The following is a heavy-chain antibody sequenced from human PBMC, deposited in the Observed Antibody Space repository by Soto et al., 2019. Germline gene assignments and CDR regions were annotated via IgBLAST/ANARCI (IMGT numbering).Heavy chain of an antibody. Sequence: EVQLVESGGGLVQPGGSLRLSCAASGLTFSSYWMSWVRQAPGKGLEWVANIKQDGTEKYYVDSVKGRFTISRDNAKNSLYLQMNSLRAEDTAVYYCARVYCSGGSCYSGLDAFDIWGQGTMVTVSS. CDR3: ARVYCSGGSCYSGLDAFDI. J-gene: IGHJ3*02. V-gene: IGHV3-7*01. CDR1: GLTFSSYW. D-gene: IGHD2-15*01. CDR2: IKQDGTEK.